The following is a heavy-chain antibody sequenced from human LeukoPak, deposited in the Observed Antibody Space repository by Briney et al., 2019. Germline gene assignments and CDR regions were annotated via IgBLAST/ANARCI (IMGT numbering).Heavy chain of an antibody. V-gene: IGHV4-34*01. CDR1: GGSFSGYY. CDR3: ARGLWYYDSSNYFDY. D-gene: IGHD3-22*01. J-gene: IGHJ4*02. CDR2: INHSGST. Sequence: SETLSLTCAVYGGSFSGYYWSWNRQPPGKGLEWIGEINHSGSTNYNPSLKSRVTISVDTSKNQFSLKLSSVTAADTAVYYCARGLWYYDSSNYFDYWGQGTLVTVSS.